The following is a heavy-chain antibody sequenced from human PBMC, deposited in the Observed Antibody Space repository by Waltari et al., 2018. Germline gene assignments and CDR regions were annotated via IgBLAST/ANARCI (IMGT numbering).Heavy chain of an antibody. CDR1: GFTFSSYW. V-gene: IGHV3-74*01. CDR2: INGDGGIT. CDR3: ARDVGWYDGVY. D-gene: IGHD6-19*01. Sequence: EVQLVESGGGLVQPGGSLRLSCAASGFTFSSYWLHWVRQAPGKGLVWVSRINGDGGITSYADSVKGRFTISRDNAKNTLYLQMNSLRAEDTAVYYCARDVGWYDGVYWGQGTLVTVSS. J-gene: IGHJ4*02.